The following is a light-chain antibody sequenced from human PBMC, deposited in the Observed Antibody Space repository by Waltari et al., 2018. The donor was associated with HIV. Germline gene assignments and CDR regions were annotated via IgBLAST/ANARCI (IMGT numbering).Light chain of an antibody. CDR3: SSFAGSKKL. Sequence: QSALTQPPSASGSPGQSVNISCTGATSDIPAYTFISWYQQYSGKAPTLIIFEVTKRPCGVPDRFSGSRSGNTASLIVSGLQAEDEAVYFCSSFAGSKKLFGGGTKLTVL. V-gene: IGLV2-8*01. CDR1: TSDIPAYTF. J-gene: IGLJ2*01. CDR2: EVT.